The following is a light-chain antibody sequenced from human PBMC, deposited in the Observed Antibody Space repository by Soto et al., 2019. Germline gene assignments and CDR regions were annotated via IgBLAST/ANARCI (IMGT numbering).Light chain of an antibody. CDR3: HQRQSWPRT. CDR1: QYVGSR. Sequence: EIVLTQSPATLSSSPGETATLSCRASQYVGSRLAWYQHKPGQAPRLLIYYMSKRATGIPARFSGSGSGTDFTRTISSLAPDDFAIYYCHQRQSWPRTFGQGTNVEIK. J-gene: IGKJ1*01. V-gene: IGKV3-11*01. CDR2: YMS.